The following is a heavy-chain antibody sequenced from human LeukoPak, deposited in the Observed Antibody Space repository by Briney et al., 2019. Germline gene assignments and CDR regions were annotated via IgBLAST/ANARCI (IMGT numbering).Heavy chain of an antibody. Sequence: ASVKVSCKASGYTFTSYDINWVRQATEQGLEWMGWMNPNSGNTGYAQKFQGRVTITRNTSISTAYMELSSLRSEDTAVYYCARGGEYQLLYYYYYMDVWGKGTTVTVSS. CDR1: GYTFTSYD. CDR2: MNPNSGNT. V-gene: IGHV1-8*03. CDR3: ARGGEYQLLYYYYYMDV. D-gene: IGHD2-2*01. J-gene: IGHJ6*03.